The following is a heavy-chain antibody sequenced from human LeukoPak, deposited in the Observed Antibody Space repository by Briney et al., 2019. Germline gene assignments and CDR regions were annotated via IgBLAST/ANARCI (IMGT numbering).Heavy chain of an antibody. V-gene: IGHV3-23*01. D-gene: IGHD1-26*01. CDR1: GFTFSSYA. J-gene: IGHJ3*02. CDR3: AKAYNGSDGGGVYDAFDI. Sequence: GGSLRLSCAASGFTFSSYAMSWVRQAPGKGLEWVSAISGSGGSTYYADSVKGRFTISRDNSKNTLYLQMNSLRTEDTAVYYCAKAYNGSDGGGVYDAFDIWGQGTMVTVSS. CDR2: ISGSGGST.